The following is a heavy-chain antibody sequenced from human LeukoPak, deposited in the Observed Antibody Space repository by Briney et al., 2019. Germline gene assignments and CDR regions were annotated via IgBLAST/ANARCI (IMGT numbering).Heavy chain of an antibody. V-gene: IGHV3-23*01. D-gene: IGHD3-10*01. J-gene: IGHJ5*02. CDR2: ISGTGDRT. CDR1: GFTFSSSG. CDR3: AKGYYASGSYGWFDP. Sequence: GGSLRLSCAASGFTFSSSGMIWVRQAPGKGLEWVTAISGTGDRTYHADSVKGRFTISRDNSKNTLYLHMNSLRAEDTAVYYCAKGYYASGSYGWFDPWGQGTLVTVSS.